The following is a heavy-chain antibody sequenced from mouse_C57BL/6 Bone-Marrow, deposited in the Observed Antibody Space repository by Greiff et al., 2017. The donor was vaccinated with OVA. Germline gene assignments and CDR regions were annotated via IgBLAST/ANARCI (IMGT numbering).Heavy chain of an antibody. CDR2: INPSTGGT. V-gene: IGHV1-42*01. J-gene: IGHJ2*01. Sequence: VQLQQSGPELVKPGASVKISCKASGYSFTGYYMNWVKQSPEKSLEWIGAINPSTGGTTYNQKFKAKATLTVDKSSSTAYMQLKSLTSEDSAVYYCARGRGGYWGQGTTLTVSS. CDR3: ARGRGGY. CDR1: GYSFTGYY.